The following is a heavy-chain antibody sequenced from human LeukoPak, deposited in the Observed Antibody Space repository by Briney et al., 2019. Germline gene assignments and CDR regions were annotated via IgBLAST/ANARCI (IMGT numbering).Heavy chain of an antibody. J-gene: IGHJ5*02. V-gene: IGHV4-38-2*02. CDR2: IYHSGST. Sequence: PSETLSLTCTVSGYSISSGYYWGWIRQPPGKGLEWIGSIYHSGSTYYNPSLKSRVTISVDTSKNQFSLKLSSVTAADTAVYYCAREGLRGRRYYDILTGPDWFDPWGQGTLVTVSS. CDR3: AREGLRGRRYYDILTGPDWFDP. CDR1: GYSISSGYY. D-gene: IGHD3-9*01.